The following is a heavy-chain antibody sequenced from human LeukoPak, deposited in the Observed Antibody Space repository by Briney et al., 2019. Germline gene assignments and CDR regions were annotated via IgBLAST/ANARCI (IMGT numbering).Heavy chain of an antibody. Sequence: ASVKVSCKASEFTFNSYGLSWVRQAPGQGLEWMGWISAHNGDTSYAQRFQGRLTMTTDTATSTAYMELRSLTSGDTAVYYCARDRGPSYCTSTTCRTLDWWGQGTLVTVSS. V-gene: IGHV1-18*01. CDR2: ISAHNGDT. CDR3: ARDRGPSYCTSTTCRTLDW. J-gene: IGHJ4*02. D-gene: IGHD2-2*01. CDR1: EFTFNSYG.